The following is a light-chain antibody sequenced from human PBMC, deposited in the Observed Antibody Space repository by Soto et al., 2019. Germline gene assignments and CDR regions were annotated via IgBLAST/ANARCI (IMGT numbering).Light chain of an antibody. CDR1: QSISTW. CDR3: EQYNTYPRT. J-gene: IGKJ4*01. Sequence: DIQMTQSPSTLSASVGDRVTITCRASQSISTWLAWYQQKTGKAPQLLIYKASSLESGVPSRFSGSGSETEFTLTIGSLQPNVFGTYDCEQYNTYPRTFGGGPTVKTK. CDR2: KAS. V-gene: IGKV1-5*03.